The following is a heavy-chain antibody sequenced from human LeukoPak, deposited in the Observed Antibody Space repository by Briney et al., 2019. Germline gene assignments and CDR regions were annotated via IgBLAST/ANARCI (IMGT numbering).Heavy chain of an antibody. Sequence: GSSVKVSCKASGGTFSSYAISWVLQAPGQGLEWMGGIIPIFGTANYAQKFQGRVTITADESTSTAYMELSSLRSEDTAVYYCASCSSTIRRGFDPWGQGTLVTVSS. CDR3: ASCSSTIRRGFDP. CDR1: GGTFSSYA. V-gene: IGHV1-69*01. J-gene: IGHJ5*02. CDR2: IIPIFGTA. D-gene: IGHD2-2*01.